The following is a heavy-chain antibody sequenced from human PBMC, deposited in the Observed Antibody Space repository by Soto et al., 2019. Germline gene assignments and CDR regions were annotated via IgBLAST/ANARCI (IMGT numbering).Heavy chain of an antibody. CDR3: ARESGGGTPPGYGSFDY. Sequence: SETLSLTCTVSGDSISSYYWSWIRQPPGKGLEWIGYIYYSGNTHYNPSLKSRVTISVDTSNNQFSLRLSSVTAADTAVYYCARESGGGTPPGYGSFDYWGQGTLVTVSS. CDR2: IYYSGNT. J-gene: IGHJ4*02. V-gene: IGHV4-59*01. D-gene: IGHD1-1*01. CDR1: GDSISSYY.